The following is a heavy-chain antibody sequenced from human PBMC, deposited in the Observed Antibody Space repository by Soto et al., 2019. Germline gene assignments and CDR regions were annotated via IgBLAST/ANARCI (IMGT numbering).Heavy chain of an antibody. CDR1: GYTFISYY. CDR3: ASPIGGSYNAFDI. J-gene: IGHJ3*02. CDR2: INPSGSIT. Sequence: ASVKVSCKASGYTFISYYMHWVRQAPGQGLQWLGIINPSGSITTYAQKFQGRVTMTRDTSTSTVYMELSSLTPDDTAVYYCASPIGGSYNAFDIWGQGTMVNVSS. D-gene: IGHD1-26*01. V-gene: IGHV1-46*01.